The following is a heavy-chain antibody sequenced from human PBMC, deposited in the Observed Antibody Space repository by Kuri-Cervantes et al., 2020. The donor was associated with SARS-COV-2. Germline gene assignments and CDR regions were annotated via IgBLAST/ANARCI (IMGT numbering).Heavy chain of an antibody. J-gene: IGHJ4*02. V-gene: IGHV5-51*01. CDR1: GYSFTSYW. D-gene: IGHD3-22*01. CDR3: ARQKFQYYDSSGYQGATDY. CDR2: IYPGDSDT. Sequence: GESLKISCKGSGYSFTSYWIGWVRQMPGKGLEWMGIIYPGDSDTRYSPSFQGQVTISADKSISTAYLQWSSLKASDTAMYYCARQKFQYYDSSGYQGATDYWGQGTLVTVSS.